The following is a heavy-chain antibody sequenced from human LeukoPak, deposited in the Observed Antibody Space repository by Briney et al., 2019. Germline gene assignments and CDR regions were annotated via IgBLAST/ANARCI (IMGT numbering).Heavy chain of an antibody. V-gene: IGHV4-4*02. J-gene: IGHJ4*02. CDR1: GGSISSSNW. CDR2: IYHSGST. D-gene: IGHD3-10*01. CDR3: ARLQGTARGGRKLDY. Sequence: SETLSLTCAVSGGSISSSNWWSWVRQPPGKGLEWIGEIYHSGSTNYNPSLKSRVTISVDKSKNQFSLKLSSVTAADTAVYYCARLQGTARGGRKLDYWGQGTLVTVSS.